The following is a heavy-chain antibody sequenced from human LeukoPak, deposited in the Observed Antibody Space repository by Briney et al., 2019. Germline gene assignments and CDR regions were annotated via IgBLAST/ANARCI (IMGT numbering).Heavy chain of an antibody. J-gene: IGHJ6*03. CDR2: INHSGST. CDR3: ARQNFYRYCRSTSCYRPYYYYYMDV. CDR1: GGSFSGYY. V-gene: IGHV4-34*01. D-gene: IGHD2-2*01. Sequence: SETLSLTCAVYGGSFSGYYWSWIRQPPGKGLEWIGEINHSGSTNYNPSLKSRVTISLDTSTNQFSLKLSSVTAADTAVYYCARQNFYRYCRSTSCYRPYYYYYMDVWGKGTTVTISS.